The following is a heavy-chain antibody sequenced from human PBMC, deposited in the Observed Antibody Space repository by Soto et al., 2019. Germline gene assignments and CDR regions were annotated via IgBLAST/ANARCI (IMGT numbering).Heavy chain of an antibody. V-gene: IGHV3-23*01. CDR1: GLTSNSYF. CDR2: ISRSGRGSA. CDR3: ARGRYLDSSDYWVANLPFDH. Sequence: GGSLRLSSAASGLTSNSYFMTWVRQAPGEGLEWVSSISRSGRGSAYYADSVKGRFTISRDNSENTLFLQMNNLRDEDTALYYCARGRYLDSSDYWVANLPFDHWGLGTLVTVSS. D-gene: IGHD3-22*01. J-gene: IGHJ4*02.